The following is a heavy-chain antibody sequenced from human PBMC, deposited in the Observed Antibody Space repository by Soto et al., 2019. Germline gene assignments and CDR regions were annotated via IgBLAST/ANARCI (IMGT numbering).Heavy chain of an antibody. CDR1: GFTFSSYW. J-gene: IGHJ4*02. Sequence: EVQLVESGGGLVQPGGSLRLSCAASGFTFSSYWMSWVRQAPGKGLEWVANIKQDGSEKYYVDSVKGRFTISRDNAKNSLYLQMNSLRAEDTAVYYCVREGLWFGEFPFDYWGQGTLVTVSS. D-gene: IGHD3-10*01. CDR3: VREGLWFGEFPFDY. V-gene: IGHV3-7*03. CDR2: IKQDGSEK.